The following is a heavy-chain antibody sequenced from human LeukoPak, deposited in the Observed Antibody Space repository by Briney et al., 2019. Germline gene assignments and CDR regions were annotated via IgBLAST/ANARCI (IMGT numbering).Heavy chain of an antibody. CDR2: IYYSGST. V-gene: IGHV4-59*08. D-gene: IGHD2-2*01. J-gene: IGHJ6*02. CDR1: GGSISSYY. Sequence: SETLSLTCTVSGGSISSYYWSWIRQPPGKGLEWIGYIYYSGSTNYNPSLKSRVTISVDTSKNQFSLKLSSVTAADTAVYYCARHFQAPIAVVPAAMMYYYYGMDVWGQGTTVTVSS. CDR3: ARHFQAPIAVVPAAMMYYYYGMDV.